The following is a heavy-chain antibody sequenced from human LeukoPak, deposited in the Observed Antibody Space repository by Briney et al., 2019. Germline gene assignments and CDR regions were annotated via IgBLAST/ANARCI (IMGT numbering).Heavy chain of an antibody. J-gene: IGHJ4*02. V-gene: IGHV1-2*02. D-gene: IGHD5-12*01. CDR2: MNPYSGDT. CDR1: GYTFTGYY. Sequence: ASVKVSCKASGYTFTGYYMHWVRQAPGQGLEWMGWMNPYSGDTNYAQKFQDRVTMTTDTSTSTAYMELRSLRSDDTAVYYCARTSHYVDIAATIPYGIYYFDYWGQGTLVTVSS. CDR3: ARTSHYVDIAATIPYGIYYFDY.